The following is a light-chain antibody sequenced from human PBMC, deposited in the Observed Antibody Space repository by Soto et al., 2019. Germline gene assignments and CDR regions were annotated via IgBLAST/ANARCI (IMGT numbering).Light chain of an antibody. CDR2: DVT. Sequence: QSALTQPRSVSGSPGQSVTISCTGTDSDIGGYIYVSWYQQYPGKAPKLIIYDVTERPSGVPDRFSGSKSGNTASLTISGLQAEDEADYYCSSYAGGYIFGLFGGGTKLTVL. CDR1: DSDIGGYIY. J-gene: IGLJ2*01. V-gene: IGLV2-11*01. CDR3: SSYAGGYIFGL.